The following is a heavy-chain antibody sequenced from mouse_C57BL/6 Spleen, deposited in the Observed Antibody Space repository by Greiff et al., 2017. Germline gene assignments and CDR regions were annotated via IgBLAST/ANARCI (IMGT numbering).Heavy chain of an antibody. CDR3: AREGEITTVDFDY. Sequence: DVKLQESGPELVKPGASVKISCKASGYSFTGYYMNWVKQSPEKSLEWIGEINPSTGGTTYNQKFKAKATLTVDKSSSTAYMQLKSLTSEDSAVYYCAREGEITTVDFDYWGQGTTLTVSS. J-gene: IGHJ2*01. CDR2: INPSTGGT. D-gene: IGHD1-1*01. V-gene: IGHV1-42*01. CDR1: GYSFTGYY.